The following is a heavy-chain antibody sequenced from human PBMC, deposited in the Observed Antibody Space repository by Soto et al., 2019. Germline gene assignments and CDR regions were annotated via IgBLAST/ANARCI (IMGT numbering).Heavy chain of an antibody. CDR1: GGSTSGGGYY. V-gene: IGHV4-31*03. D-gene: IGHD5-12*01. CDR2: IYYSGST. Sequence: SETLSLTCTVSGGSTSGGGYYWSWIRQHPGKGLEWIGYIYYSGSTYYNPSLKSRVTISVDTSKNQFSLKLSSVTAADTAVYYCARGGDGYNAHYYYYGMDVWGQGTTVTVSS. CDR3: ARGGDGYNAHYYYYGMDV. J-gene: IGHJ6*02.